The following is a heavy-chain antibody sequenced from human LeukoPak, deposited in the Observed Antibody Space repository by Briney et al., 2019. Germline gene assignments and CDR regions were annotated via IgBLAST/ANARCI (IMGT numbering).Heavy chain of an antibody. D-gene: IGHD4-17*01. CDR3: ARDRPRGGLRGYGDYVDY. V-gene: IGHV3-21*01. J-gene: IGHJ4*02. CDR1: GFTFSSYS. Sequence: KPGGSLRLSCAASGFTFSSYSMNWVRQAPGKGLEWVSSISSSSSYIYYADSVKGRFTISRDNAKNSLYLQMNSLRAEDTAVYYCARDRPRGGLRGYGDYVDYWGQGTLVTVSS. CDR2: ISSSSSYI.